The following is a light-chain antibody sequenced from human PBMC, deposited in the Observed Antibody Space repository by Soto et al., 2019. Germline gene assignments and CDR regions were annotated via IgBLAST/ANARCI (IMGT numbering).Light chain of an antibody. J-gene: IGLJ1*01. V-gene: IGLV2-14*01. Sequence: QSVLTQPASVSGSPGQSITISCTGTSSDVGGYNYVSWYQQHPGKAPKLMIYDVSNRPSGVSNRFSGPKSGNTASLTISGLQAEDEADYYCSSYTSSSTLDVFGTGTKVT. CDR3: SSYTSSSTLDV. CDR2: DVS. CDR1: SSDVGGYNY.